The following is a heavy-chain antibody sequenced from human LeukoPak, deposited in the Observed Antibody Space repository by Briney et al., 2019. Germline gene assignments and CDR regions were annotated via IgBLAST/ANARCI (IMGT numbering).Heavy chain of an antibody. D-gene: IGHD3-10*01. CDR1: GFTFSSYS. CDR3: ARDMVRGPY. Sequence: GGSLRLSCAASGFTFSSYSMNWVRQAPGKGLEWVSSISSSSSSIYYADSVKGRFTISRDNAKNSLYLQMNSLRAEDTAVYYCARDMVRGPYWGQGTLVTVSS. V-gene: IGHV3-48*04. CDR2: ISSSSSSI. J-gene: IGHJ4*02.